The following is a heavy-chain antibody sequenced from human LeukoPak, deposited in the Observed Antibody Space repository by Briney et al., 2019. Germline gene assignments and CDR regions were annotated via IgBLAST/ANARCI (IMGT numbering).Heavy chain of an antibody. Sequence: SVKVSCKASGGTFSSYAISWVRQAPGQGLEWMGGIIPIFGTANYAQKFQGRVTITTDESTSTAYMELSSLRSEDKAAYYCARELARSYGSGSYYHDAFDIWGQGTMVTVSS. CDR1: GGTFSSYA. J-gene: IGHJ3*02. CDR3: ARELARSYGSGSYYHDAFDI. D-gene: IGHD3-10*01. CDR2: IIPIFGTA. V-gene: IGHV1-69*05.